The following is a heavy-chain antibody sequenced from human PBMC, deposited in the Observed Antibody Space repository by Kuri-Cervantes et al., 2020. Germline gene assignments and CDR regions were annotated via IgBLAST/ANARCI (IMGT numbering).Heavy chain of an antibody. J-gene: IGHJ5*02. CDR2: ISRSSSDI. V-gene: IGHV3-9*01. D-gene: IGHD4-17*01. CDR3: ARGMTTVTEPPDH. CDR1: GFTFDDYA. Sequence: SLKISCAASGFTFDDYATHWVRQAPGKGLEWVSGISRSSSDIGYADFVEGRFTISRDNAKNALYLEMNSLRADDTAVYYCARGMTTVTEPPDHWGQGTLVTVSS.